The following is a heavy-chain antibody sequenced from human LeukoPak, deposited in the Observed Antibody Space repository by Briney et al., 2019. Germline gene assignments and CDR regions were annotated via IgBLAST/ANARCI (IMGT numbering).Heavy chain of an antibody. D-gene: IGHD1-1*01. V-gene: IGHV4-30-2*05. CDR1: GGSISSGGYS. CDR3: ARAGGPRYWYFDL. Sequence: SETLSLTCAVSGGSISSGGYSWSWIRQPPGKGLEWIGYIYHSGSTYYNPSLKSRVTISVDTSKNQFSLKLSSVTAADTAVYYCARAGGPRYWYFDLWGRGTLVTVSS. J-gene: IGHJ2*01. CDR2: IYHSGST.